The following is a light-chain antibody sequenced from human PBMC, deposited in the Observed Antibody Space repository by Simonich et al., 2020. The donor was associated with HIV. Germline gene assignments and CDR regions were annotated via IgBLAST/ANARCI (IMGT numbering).Light chain of an antibody. CDR2: WAS. J-gene: IGKJ1*01. CDR1: RNILYNSNNKNY. V-gene: IGKV4-1*01. Sequence: DIVMTQSPDSLAVSLGERATINCKSRRNILYNSNNKNYLAWYQQKPGQPPNLLSYWASTRESGVPDRFSASGSGTDFTLTISSLQAEDVAVYYCQQYYTTPPTFGQGTKVEIK. CDR3: QQYYTTPPT.